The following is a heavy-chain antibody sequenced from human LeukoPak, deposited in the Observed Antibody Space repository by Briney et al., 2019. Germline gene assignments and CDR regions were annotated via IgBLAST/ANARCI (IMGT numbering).Heavy chain of an antibody. J-gene: IGHJ4*02. D-gene: IGHD3-22*01. V-gene: IGHV4-59*01. Sequence: SETLSLTCTVSGGSISSYYWSWIRQPPGKGLECIGYIYYSGSTNYNPSLKSRVTISADTSKNQFSLKLSSVTAADTAVYYCARVVSPSYYYDSSGYYELNWGQGTLVTVSS. CDR2: IYYSGST. CDR3: ARVVSPSYYYDSSGYYELN. CDR1: GGSISSYY.